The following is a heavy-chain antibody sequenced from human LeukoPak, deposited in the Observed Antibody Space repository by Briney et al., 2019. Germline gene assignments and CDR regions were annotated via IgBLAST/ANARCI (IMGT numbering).Heavy chain of an antibody. CDR2: IKSKTDGGTT. Sequence: GGSLRLSCAASGFTFSNAWMSWVRQAPGKGLEWVGRIKSKTDGGTTDYAAPVKGRFTISRDDSKNTLYLQMNSLKTEDTAVYYCIGDYGEVLFDYWGQGTLVTASS. V-gene: IGHV3-15*01. CDR1: GFTFSNAW. D-gene: IGHD4-17*01. CDR3: IGDYGEVLFDY. J-gene: IGHJ4*02.